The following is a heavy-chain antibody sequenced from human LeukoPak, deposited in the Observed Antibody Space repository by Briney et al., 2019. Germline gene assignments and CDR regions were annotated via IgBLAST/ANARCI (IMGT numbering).Heavy chain of an antibody. D-gene: IGHD1-26*01. J-gene: IGHJ3*02. CDR1: GFTFSSYW. CDR2: IKQDGSEK. CDR3: ASMSRGSYYEAFDI. Sequence: GGSLRLSCAASGFTFSSYWMSWVRQAPGKGLEWVANIKQDGSEKYYVDSVKGRFTNSRDNAKNSLYLQMNSLRAEDTAVYYCASMSRGSYYEAFDIWGQGTMVTVSS. V-gene: IGHV3-7*01.